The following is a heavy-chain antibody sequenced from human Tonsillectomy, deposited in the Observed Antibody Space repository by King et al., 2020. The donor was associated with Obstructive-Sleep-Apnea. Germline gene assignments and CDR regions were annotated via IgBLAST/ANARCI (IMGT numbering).Heavy chain of an antibody. V-gene: IGHV4-31*03. J-gene: IGHJ4*02. CDR3: ARFEIAVAGFDY. Sequence: QLQESGPGLVKPSQTLSLTCTVSGASIGSGGHYWSWIRQHPGKDLECFGYIHHSGTTYYNPSLKSRLAISVDTSKNQFSLKLISVTAADTAVYYCARFEIAVAGFDYWGQGTLVTVSS. CDR1: GASIGSGGHY. D-gene: IGHD6-19*01. CDR2: IHHSGTT.